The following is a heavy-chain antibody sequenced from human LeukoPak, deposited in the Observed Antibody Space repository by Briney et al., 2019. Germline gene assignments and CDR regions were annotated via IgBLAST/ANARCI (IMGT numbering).Heavy chain of an antibody. V-gene: IGHV3-7*01. J-gene: IGHJ4*02. CDR2: IKQEGSEK. D-gene: IGHD3-16*02. CDR3: GRGGSFRGF. Sequence: PGRSLRLSRAVSGLTLSNYWVTWVRQAPRTGVEWVDNIKQEGSEKNYVDSVKGRFTISRDDATNSLYLHMNCLRVEDTAVYYCGRGGSFRGFWGQGTQVSVSS. CDR1: GLTLSNYW.